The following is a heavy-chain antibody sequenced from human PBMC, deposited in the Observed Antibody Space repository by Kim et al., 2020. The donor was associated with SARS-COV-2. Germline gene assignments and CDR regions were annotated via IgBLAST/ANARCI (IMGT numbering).Heavy chain of an antibody. CDR2: ISWNSGSI. J-gene: IGHJ6*02. Sequence: GGSLRLSCAASGFTFDDYAMHWVRQAPGKGLEWVSGISWNSGSIGYADSVKGRFTISRDNAKNSLYLQMNSLRAEDTALYYCAKDIKTGYGSGSYYDYYYGMDVWGQGTTVTVSS. CDR1: GFTFDDYA. CDR3: AKDIKTGYGSGSYYDYYYGMDV. V-gene: IGHV3-9*01. D-gene: IGHD3-10*01.